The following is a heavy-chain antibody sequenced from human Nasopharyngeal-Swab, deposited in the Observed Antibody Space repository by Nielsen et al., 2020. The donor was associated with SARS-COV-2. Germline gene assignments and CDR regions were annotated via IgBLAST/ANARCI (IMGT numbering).Heavy chain of an antibody. CDR2: IYYSGST. D-gene: IGHD2-15*01. J-gene: IGHJ3*02. V-gene: IGHV4-39*01. CDR1: GGSISSSSYY. CDR3: ARQWYCSGGSCYPPGAFDI. Sequence: SCPVFGGSISSSSYYWGWIRQPPGEWLEWIGSIYYSGSTYYNPSLKSRVTVSVDPSKNQFSLKLNSVTAADTAMYYCARQWYCSGGSCYPPGAFDIWGQGTMVTVSS.